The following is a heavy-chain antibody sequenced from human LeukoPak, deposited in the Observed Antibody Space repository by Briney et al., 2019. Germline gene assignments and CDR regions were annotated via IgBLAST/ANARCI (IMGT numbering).Heavy chain of an antibody. Sequence: AASVKVSCKASGGTFSSYAISWVRQATGQGLEWMGGIIPIFGTANYAQKFQGRVTITADESTSTAYMELSSLRSEDTAVYYCARARYDYVWGSYRYTEYYYYYGMDVWGKGTTVTVSS. CDR1: GGTFSSYA. CDR3: ARARYDYVWGSYRYTEYYYYYGMDV. J-gene: IGHJ6*04. CDR2: IIPIFGTA. D-gene: IGHD3-16*02. V-gene: IGHV1-69*13.